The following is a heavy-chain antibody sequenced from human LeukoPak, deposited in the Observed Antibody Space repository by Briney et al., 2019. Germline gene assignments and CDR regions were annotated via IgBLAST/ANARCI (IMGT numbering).Heavy chain of an antibody. D-gene: IGHD1-1*01. J-gene: IGHJ4*02. CDR2: IYSGRST. Sequence: HSGGSLTLSRAPSGFTVSSKYMRWARPAPGEGLGWVSVIYSGRSTYSADSVKVRFTTSRDNSKITLYLQMNSLRAEDTAVYYCARGTTQDYWGQGTLVTVSS. CDR3: ARGTTQDY. CDR1: GFTVSSKY. V-gene: IGHV3-66*02.